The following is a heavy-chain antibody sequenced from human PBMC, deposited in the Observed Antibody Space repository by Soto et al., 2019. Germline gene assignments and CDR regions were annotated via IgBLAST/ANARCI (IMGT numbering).Heavy chain of an antibody. CDR3: ARVRCLIGDQYDWFDP. J-gene: IGHJ5*02. CDR2: IYYTGST. CDR1: GGSISSYY. Sequence: QVQLQESGPGLVKPSETLSLTCTVSGGSISSYYWSWIRQPPGKGLEWIGYIYYTGSTNYNPSLTSRSRVSIAMYKNQFHLKLSSGTAADTAVDYCARVRCLIGDQYDWFDPWGQGTLVTVSS. V-gene: IGHV4-59*01. D-gene: IGHD3-16*01.